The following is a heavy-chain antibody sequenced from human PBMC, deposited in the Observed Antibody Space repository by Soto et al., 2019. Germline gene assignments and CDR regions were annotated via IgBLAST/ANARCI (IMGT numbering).Heavy chain of an antibody. V-gene: IGHV3-73*01. D-gene: IGHD3-3*01. J-gene: IGHJ6*02. CDR2: IRSKANSYAT. CDR3: TRHRDGVTIFGEVPPYYYGMDV. CDR1: GFTFSGSA. Sequence: GGSLRLSCAASGFTFSGSAMHWVRQASGKGLEWVGRIRSKANSYATAYAASVKGRFTISRDDSKNTAYLQMNSLKTEDTAVYYCTRHRDGVTIFGEVPPYYYGMDVWGQGTTVTVSS.